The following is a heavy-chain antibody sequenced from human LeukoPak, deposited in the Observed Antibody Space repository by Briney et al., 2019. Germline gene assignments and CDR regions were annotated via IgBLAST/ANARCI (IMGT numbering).Heavy chain of an antibody. V-gene: IGHV3-21*01. D-gene: IGHD5-24*01. CDR1: GFTFSSYS. CDR3: ARDSRETATIIDS. Sequence: GGSLRLSCAASGFTFSSYSMNWVRQAPGKGLEWVSSISSSSSYIYYADSVKGRFTISRDNAKNSLYLQMNSLRAEDTAVYYCARDSRETATIIDSWGQGTLVTVSS. J-gene: IGHJ4*02. CDR2: ISSSSSYI.